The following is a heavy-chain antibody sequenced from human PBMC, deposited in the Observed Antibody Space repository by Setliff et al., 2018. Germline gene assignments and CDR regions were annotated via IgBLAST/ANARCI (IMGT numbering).Heavy chain of an antibody. CDR1: GATFSSYG. CDR3: AREGVDTRSSTDYRYYMDV. V-gene: IGHV1-69*05. Sequence: SVKVSCKASGATFSSYGISWVRQAPGQGLEWMGGTIPMFGTTEYAQKFQGRLTIITDESTNTAFMQLSSLRSDDTAVYFCAREGVDTRSSTDYRYYMDVWGKGTTVTVSS. D-gene: IGHD5-18*01. CDR2: TIPMFGTT. J-gene: IGHJ6*03.